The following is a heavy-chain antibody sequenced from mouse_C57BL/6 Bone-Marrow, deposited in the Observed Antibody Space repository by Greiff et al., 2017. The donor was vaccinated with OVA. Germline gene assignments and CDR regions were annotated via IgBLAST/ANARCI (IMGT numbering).Heavy chain of an antibody. Sequence: EVMLVESGGGLVKPGGSLKLSCAASGFTFSSYAMSWVRQTPEKRLEWVATISDGGSYTYYPDNVKGRFTISRDNAKNNLYLQMSHLKSEDTAMYYCARESFYWGQGTSVTVSS. J-gene: IGHJ4*01. CDR3: ARESFY. CDR1: GFTFSSYA. CDR2: ISDGGSYT. V-gene: IGHV5-4*01.